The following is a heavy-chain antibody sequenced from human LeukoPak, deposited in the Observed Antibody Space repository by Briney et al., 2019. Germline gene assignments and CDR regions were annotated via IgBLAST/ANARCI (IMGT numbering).Heavy chain of an antibody. J-gene: IGHJ5*02. Sequence: SETLSLTCTVSGGSISSYYWSWIRQPPGKGLEWIGYIYYSGSTNYNPSLKSRVTISVDTSNNQFSLKLSSVTAADTAVYYCARAGGDYRGWFDPWGQGTLVTVSS. CDR3: ARAGGDYRGWFDP. D-gene: IGHD4-17*01. CDR1: GGSISSYY. V-gene: IGHV4-59*01. CDR2: IYYSGST.